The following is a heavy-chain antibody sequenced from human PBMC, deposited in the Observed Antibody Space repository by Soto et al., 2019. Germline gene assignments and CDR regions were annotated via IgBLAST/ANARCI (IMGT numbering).Heavy chain of an antibody. CDR3: AKYSSSSMGDYYYGMDV. Sequence: ASETLSLTCTVSGGSISSYYWSWIRQPPGKGLEWIGYIYYSGSTNYNPSLKSRVTISVDTSKNQFSLKLSSVTAADTAVYYCAKYSSSSMGDYYYGMDVWGQGTTVTVSS. CDR1: GGSISSYY. V-gene: IGHV4-59*01. CDR2: IYYSGST. D-gene: IGHD6-6*01. J-gene: IGHJ6*02.